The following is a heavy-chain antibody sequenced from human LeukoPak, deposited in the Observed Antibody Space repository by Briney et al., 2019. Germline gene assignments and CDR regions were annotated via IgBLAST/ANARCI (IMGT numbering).Heavy chain of an antibody. Sequence: GGSLRLSCAAAGFTFDDYTMHWVRQGPGKGLERVSLISWDGGSTYYADSVKGRFTISRDNSKNSLFLQMNSLTTEDAALYYCAKDIVYYGSGSLGYYYYGMDVWGQGTTVTVSS. V-gene: IGHV3-43*01. D-gene: IGHD3-10*01. CDR3: AKDIVYYGSGSLGYYYYGMDV. CDR2: ISWDGGST. J-gene: IGHJ6*02. CDR1: GFTFDDYT.